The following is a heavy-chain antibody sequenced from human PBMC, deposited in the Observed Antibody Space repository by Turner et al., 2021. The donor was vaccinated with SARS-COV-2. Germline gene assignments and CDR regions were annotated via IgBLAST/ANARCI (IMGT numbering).Heavy chain of an antibody. CDR1: GGSISSGGYY. CDR2: IYYSGNT. V-gene: IGHV4-31*03. J-gene: IGHJ4*02. D-gene: IGHD6-13*01. Sequence: QVQLQESGPGLVKPSQTLSLTCTVSGGSISSGGYYWSWIRQHPGKGLEWIGYIYYSGNTYYTPSLKSRVTISVDSSKNQFSLKLSSVTAADTAVYFCARSSTSSNRFDYWGQGTLVTVSS. CDR3: ARSSTSSNRFDY.